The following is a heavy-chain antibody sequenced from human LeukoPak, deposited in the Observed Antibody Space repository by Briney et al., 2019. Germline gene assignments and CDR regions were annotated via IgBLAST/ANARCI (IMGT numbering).Heavy chain of an antibody. V-gene: IGHV3-23*01. CDR3: AKDLTWNFGYFFDY. CDR2: VSASGGNT. Sequence: GGSLRLSCAASGFTFSSYAMSWVRQAPGKGLEWVSAVSASGGNTYYAGSVKGRFAISRDNSKNTLDLQMNSLRAEDTAVYYCAKDLTWNFGYFFDYWGQGTLSTISS. J-gene: IGHJ4*02. CDR1: GFTFSSYA. D-gene: IGHD1-7*01.